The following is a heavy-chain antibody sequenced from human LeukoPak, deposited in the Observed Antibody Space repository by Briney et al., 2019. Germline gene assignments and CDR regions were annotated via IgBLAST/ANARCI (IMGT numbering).Heavy chain of an antibody. D-gene: IGHD3-10*01. CDR1: GYSFTSYW. V-gene: IGHV5-51*01. CDR2: IYPGDSDT. CDR3: AKSYGSGSYYNGGYYYYYMDV. J-gene: IGHJ6*03. Sequence: GESLKISCKGSGYSFTSYWIGWVRQLPGKGLEWMGIIYPGDSDTRYSPSFQGQVTISADKSISTAYLQWSSLKASDTAIYYCAKSYGSGSYYNGGYYYYYMDVWGTGTTVTISS.